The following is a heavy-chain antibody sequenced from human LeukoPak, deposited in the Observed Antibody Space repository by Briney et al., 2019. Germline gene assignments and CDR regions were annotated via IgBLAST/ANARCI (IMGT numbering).Heavy chain of an antibody. CDR2: ISSSGGTI. D-gene: IGHD4-17*01. Sequence: GGSLRLSFAASGFTFSSYEMNWVGQAPGKGLEWVSYISSSGGTIYYADSVKGRFTISRDNAKNSLYLQMNSLRAEDAAVYYCARDPVLDYWGQGTLVTVSS. CDR3: ARDPVLDY. V-gene: IGHV3-48*03. CDR1: GFTFSSYE. J-gene: IGHJ4*02.